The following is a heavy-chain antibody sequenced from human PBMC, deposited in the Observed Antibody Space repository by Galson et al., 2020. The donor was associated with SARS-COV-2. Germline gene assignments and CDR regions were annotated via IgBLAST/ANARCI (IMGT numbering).Heavy chain of an antibody. D-gene: IGHD3-3*01. J-gene: IGHJ4*02. CDR3: AKDSEAYDFWSSYYRPSKFDS. Sequence: GGSLRLSCAASGFTFSAYAMNWVRQAPGKGLEWVSTLGGSVRTTTYANSVKGRFTISRDNSKNTLYLQMNSLKDEDTAVYYCAKDSEAYDFWSSYYRPSKFDSWGQGTLVTVSS. CDR1: GFTFSAYA. V-gene: IGHV3-23*01. CDR2: LGGSVRTT.